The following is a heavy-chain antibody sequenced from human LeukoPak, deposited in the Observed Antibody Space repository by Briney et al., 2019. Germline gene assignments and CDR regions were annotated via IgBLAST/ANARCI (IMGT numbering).Heavy chain of an antibody. CDR1: GFTFSSYS. D-gene: IGHD3-16*01. V-gene: IGHV3-21*01. Sequence: GGSLRLSCAASGFTFSSYSMNWVRQAPGKGLEWVSSISSSSSFIYYADSVKGRLTTSRDNAKNSLYLQMNSLRADDTAVYYCARDANDYASPPDYWGQGTLVTVSS. CDR2: ISSSSSFI. CDR3: ARDANDYASPPDY. J-gene: IGHJ4*02.